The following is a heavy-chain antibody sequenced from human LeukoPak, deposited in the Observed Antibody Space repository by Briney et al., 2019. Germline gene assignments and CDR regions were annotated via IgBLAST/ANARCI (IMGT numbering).Heavy chain of an antibody. D-gene: IGHD1-1*01. CDR2: IYTSGGT. CDR3: ARASRPTKKGTYYFDY. V-gene: IGHV4-4*07. Sequence: PSETLSLTCTVSGGSISSYYWSWIRQPAGKGLEWIGRIYTSGGTNYNPSLKSRVTMSVDTSKNQFSLKLSSVTAADTAVYYCARASRPTKKGTYYFDYWGQGTLVTVSS. CDR1: GGSISSYY. J-gene: IGHJ4*02.